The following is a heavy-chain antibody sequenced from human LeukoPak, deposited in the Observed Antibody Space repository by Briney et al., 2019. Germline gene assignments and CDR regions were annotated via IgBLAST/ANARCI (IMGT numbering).Heavy chain of an antibody. CDR2: IKQDGSEK. CDR1: GFTFSSYW. CDR3: ARAPSRYCSGGSCYHYYMDV. Sequence: PGGSLRLSCAASGFTFSSYWLTWVRQAPGKGLEWVANIKQDGSEKFYVDSVKGRFTISRDNAKNFLYLQMNSLRAEDTAVYYCARAPSRYCSGGSCYHYYMDVWGKGTTVTVSS. D-gene: IGHD2-15*01. V-gene: IGHV3-7*01. J-gene: IGHJ6*03.